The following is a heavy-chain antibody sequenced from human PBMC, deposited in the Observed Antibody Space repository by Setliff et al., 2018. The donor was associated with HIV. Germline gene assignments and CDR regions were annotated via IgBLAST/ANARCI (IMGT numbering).Heavy chain of an antibody. CDR1: GDSISGYY. CDR2: MHTSGNT. Sequence: PSETLSLTCTSSGDSISGYYWSWIRQPAEKGLEWIGRMHTSGNTNYNPSLKSRVTMSVDTSKNQFSLRLSSVTAADTAVYYCARAGMGALRSLFDYWGQGTLVTVSS. CDR3: ARAGMGALRSLFDY. J-gene: IGHJ4*02. D-gene: IGHD1-26*01. V-gene: IGHV4-4*07.